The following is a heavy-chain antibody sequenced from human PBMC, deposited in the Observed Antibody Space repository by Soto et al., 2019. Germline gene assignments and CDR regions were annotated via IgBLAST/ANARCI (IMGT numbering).Heavy chain of an antibody. CDR1: GFTFSSYA. CDR2: ISGSGGST. J-gene: IGHJ3*02. V-gene: IGHV3-23*01. Sequence: WGSLRLSCAASGFTFSSYAMSWVRQAPGKGLEWVSAISGSGGSTYYADSVKGRFTISRDNSKNTLYLQMNSLRAEDTAVYYCAKDRSDYYDSSGAFDIWGQGTMVTVSS. CDR3: AKDRSDYYDSSGAFDI. D-gene: IGHD3-22*01.